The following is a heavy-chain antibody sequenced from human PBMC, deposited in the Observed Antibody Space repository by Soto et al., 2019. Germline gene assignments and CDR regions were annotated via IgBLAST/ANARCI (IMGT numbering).Heavy chain of an antibody. CDR2: IWYDGSNK. CDR1: GFTFSSYG. D-gene: IGHD2-15*01. Sequence: QVQLVESGGGVVQPGRSLRLSCAASGFTFSSYGMHWVRQAPGKGLEWVAVIWYDGSNKYYADSVKGRFTISRDNSKNTLYLEMNSLRAEDTAVYYCARSVVVAPYYFDYWGQGTLVTVSS. J-gene: IGHJ4*02. V-gene: IGHV3-33*01. CDR3: ARSVVVAPYYFDY.